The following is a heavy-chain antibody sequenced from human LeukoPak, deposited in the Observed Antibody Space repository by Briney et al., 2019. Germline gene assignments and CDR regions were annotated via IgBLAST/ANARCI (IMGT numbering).Heavy chain of an antibody. V-gene: IGHV4-38-2*02. CDR2: MYHSGST. J-gene: IGHJ4*02. CDR3: ARSIYSTGWYDY. Sequence: PSETLSLTCNVSGYSISSGYYWGWIRQTPGKGLEWIGSMYHSGSTYYNPSLKSRVTISVDTSKNLFSLKLSSVTAADTGVYYCARSIYSTGWYDYWGQGTLVTVSS. D-gene: IGHD6-19*01. CDR1: GYSISSGYY.